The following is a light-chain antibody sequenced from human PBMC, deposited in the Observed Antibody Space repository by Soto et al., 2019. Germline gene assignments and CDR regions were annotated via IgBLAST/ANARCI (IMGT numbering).Light chain of an antibody. CDR3: QASSSSPLT. Sequence: PGERATRSCRVSQSVRSSHLAWYQQMPGQAPRLLIYGASSRATGIPDRFSGRGSGTGFTLTVSRLEPEDVAVYYYQASSSSPLTFAGGAKVDIK. V-gene: IGKV3-20*01. CDR1: QSVRSSH. CDR2: GAS. J-gene: IGKJ4*01.